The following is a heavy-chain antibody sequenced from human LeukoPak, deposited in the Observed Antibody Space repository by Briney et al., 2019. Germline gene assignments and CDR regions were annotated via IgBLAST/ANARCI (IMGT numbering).Heavy chain of an antibody. J-gene: IGHJ4*02. V-gene: IGHV1-18*01. Sequence: ASVKVSCKASGYTFTTYGLSWVRQAPGQGLEWMGWITTYNGDTDYAQKLQGRVTMTADTSTSTAYMELRSPRSDDTAVYYCAIVLPYFGYWGQGTLLTVSS. CDR2: ITTYNGDT. CDR1: GYTFTTYG. D-gene: IGHD3-10*01. CDR3: AIVLPYFGY.